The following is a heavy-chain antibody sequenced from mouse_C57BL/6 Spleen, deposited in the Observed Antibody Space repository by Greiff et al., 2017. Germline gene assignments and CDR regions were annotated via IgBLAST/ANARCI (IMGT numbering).Heavy chain of an antibody. CDR3: ARHPDYYGSPDWYFDV. V-gene: IGHV1-62-2*01. D-gene: IGHD1-1*01. CDR2: FYPGSGSI. CDR1: GYTFTEYT. Sequence: QVQLKQSGAELVKPGASVKLSCKASGYTFTEYTIHWVKQRSGQGLEWIGWFYPGSGSIKYNEKFKDKATLTADKSSSTVYMELSRLTSEDSAVYFCARHPDYYGSPDWYFDVWGTGTTVTVSS. J-gene: IGHJ1*03.